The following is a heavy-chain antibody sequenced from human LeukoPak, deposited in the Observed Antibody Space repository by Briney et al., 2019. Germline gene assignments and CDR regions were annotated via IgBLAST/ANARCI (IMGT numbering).Heavy chain of an antibody. CDR1: GYSISSGNY. CDR3: ARDGDFYYFDY. CDR2: IYHSGST. Sequence: SETLSLTCTVSGYSISSGNYWGWIRQPPGKGPEWIGSIYHSGSTYYNPSLKSRVSISVDTSKNQFSLRLSSVTAADTAVYYCARDGDFYYFDYWDQGTLVTVSS. J-gene: IGHJ4*02. V-gene: IGHV4-38-2*02.